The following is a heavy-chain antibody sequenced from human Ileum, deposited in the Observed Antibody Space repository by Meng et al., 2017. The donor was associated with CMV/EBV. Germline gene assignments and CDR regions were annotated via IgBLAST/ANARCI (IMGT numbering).Heavy chain of an antibody. J-gene: IGHJ4*02. V-gene: IGHV3-33*06. D-gene: IGHD2/OR15-2a*01. CDR3: AKGCTTFCYYIDY. Sequence: CAASGFIFSNYGMHWVRQAPGKGLEWVAIISSDGSNEHYADSVKGRFAISRDNSKNTLYLQLNSLRAEDTAVYYCAKGCTTFCYYIDYWGRGTLVTVSS. CDR2: ISSDGSNE. CDR1: GFIFSNYG.